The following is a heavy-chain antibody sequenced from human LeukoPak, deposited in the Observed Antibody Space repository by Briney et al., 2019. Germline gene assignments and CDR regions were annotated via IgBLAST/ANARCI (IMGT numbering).Heavy chain of an antibody. CDR1: GGSFSGYY. CDR3: ASYHPPSGSYSY. Sequence: SETVSLTCAVYGGSFSGYYWSWIRHPPGKGLERIGEVNHSGSNKYNPSVKSRVNKSVDSSKNHFSLTLSSVTAADTAVYYCASYHPPSGSYSYWGQGTLVTVSS. CDR2: VNHSGSN. V-gene: IGHV4-34*01. D-gene: IGHD1-26*01. J-gene: IGHJ4*02.